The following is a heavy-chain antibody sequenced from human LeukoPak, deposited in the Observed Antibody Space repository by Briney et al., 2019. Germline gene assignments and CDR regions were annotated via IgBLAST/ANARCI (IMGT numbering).Heavy chain of an antibody. CDR3: ARVYSSGSHAGFAFDI. CDR2: IYYSGST. D-gene: IGHD6-19*01. Sequence: SETLSLTCTVSGGSISSSSYYWGWIRQPPGKGLEWIGSIYYSGSTYYNPSLKSRVTISVDTSKNQFSLKLSSVTAADTAVYYCARVYSSGSHAGFAFDIWGQGTMVTVSS. V-gene: IGHV4-39*07. CDR1: GGSISSSSYY. J-gene: IGHJ3*02.